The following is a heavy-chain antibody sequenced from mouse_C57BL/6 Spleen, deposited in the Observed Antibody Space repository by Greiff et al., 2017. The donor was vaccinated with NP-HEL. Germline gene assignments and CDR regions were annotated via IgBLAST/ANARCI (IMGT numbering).Heavy chain of an antibody. Sequence: VQLQQSGPELVKPGASVKIPCKASGYTFTDYNMDWVKQSHGKSLEWIGDINPNNGGTIYNQKFKGKATLTVDKSSSTAYMELRSLTSEDTAVYYCARESYYSNHEGFAYWGQGTLVTVSA. V-gene: IGHV1-18*01. J-gene: IGHJ3*01. CDR3: ARESYYSNHEGFAY. D-gene: IGHD2-5*01. CDR1: GYTFTDYN. CDR2: INPNNGGT.